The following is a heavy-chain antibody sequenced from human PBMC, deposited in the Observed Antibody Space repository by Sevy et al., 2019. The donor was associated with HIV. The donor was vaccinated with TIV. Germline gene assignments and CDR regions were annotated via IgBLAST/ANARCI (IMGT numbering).Heavy chain of an antibody. J-gene: IGHJ4*02. D-gene: IGHD5-18*01. CDR1: GFTFSVYW. V-gene: IGHV3-7*01. Sequence: GESLKISCAASGFTFSVYWMTWVRQAPGKGLEWVATMKEDGSDKDYVDSVKGRFTISRDNAKNSLYLQMNSPRAEDTAVYYCVREGVGGYSYSLDQWGLGTLVTVSS. CDR3: VREGVGGYSYSLDQ. CDR2: MKEDGSDK.